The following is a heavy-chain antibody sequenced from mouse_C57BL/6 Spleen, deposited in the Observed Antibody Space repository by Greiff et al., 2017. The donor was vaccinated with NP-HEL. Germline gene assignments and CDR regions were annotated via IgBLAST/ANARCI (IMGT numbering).Heavy chain of an antibody. V-gene: IGHV1-64*01. Sequence: QVQLKQPGAELVKPGASVKLSCKASGYTFTSYWMHWVKQRPGQGLEWIGMIPPNSGSTNYNEKFKGKATLTADKSSSTAYMQLSSLTSEDSAVYYCARSDYDGQYYFDYWGQGTTLTVSS. CDR1: GYTFTSYW. CDR2: IPPNSGST. D-gene: IGHD2-4*01. CDR3: ARSDYDGQYYFDY. J-gene: IGHJ2*01.